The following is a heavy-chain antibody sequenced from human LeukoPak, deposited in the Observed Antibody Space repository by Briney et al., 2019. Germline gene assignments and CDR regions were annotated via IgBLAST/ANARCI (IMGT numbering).Heavy chain of an antibody. CDR2: FDPEDGET. CDR3: ATDPTREVGATTRSL. CDR1: GYTLTELS. J-gene: IGHJ4*02. D-gene: IGHD1-26*01. Sequence: SVKVSCKVSGYTLTELSMHWVRQAPGKGLEWMGGFDPEDGETIYAQKFQGRVTMTEDTSTDTAYMELSSLRSEDTAVYYCATDPTREVGATTRSLWGQGTLVTVSS. V-gene: IGHV1-24*01.